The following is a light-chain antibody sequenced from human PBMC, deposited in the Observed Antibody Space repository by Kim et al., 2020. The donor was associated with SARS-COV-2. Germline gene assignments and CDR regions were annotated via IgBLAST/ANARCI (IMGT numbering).Light chain of an antibody. V-gene: IGLV3-19*01. CDR2: GKT. CDR3: NSRYSNDNVV. Sequence: SSELTQDPAVSVALGQTVRITCQGDSLRSYYATWYQQKPGQAPILVIYGKTNRPSGIPDRFSGSSSGNTASLTITGTQAGDEADYYCNSRYSNDNVVFGG. CDR1: SLRSYY. J-gene: IGLJ2*01.